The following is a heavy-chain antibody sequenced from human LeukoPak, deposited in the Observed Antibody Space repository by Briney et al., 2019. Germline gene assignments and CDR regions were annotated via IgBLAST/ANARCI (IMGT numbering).Heavy chain of an antibody. CDR2: INHSGST. CDR3: ARRYSSSCYFLNWFDP. Sequence: PSETLSLTCTVSGGSVSRSPYYWGWIRQPPGKGPEWIGEINHSGSTNYNPSLKSRVTISVDTSKNQFSLKLSSVTAADTAVYYCARRYSSSCYFLNWFDPWGQGTLVTVSS. V-gene: IGHV4-39*07. J-gene: IGHJ5*02. D-gene: IGHD6-13*01. CDR1: GGSVSRSPYY.